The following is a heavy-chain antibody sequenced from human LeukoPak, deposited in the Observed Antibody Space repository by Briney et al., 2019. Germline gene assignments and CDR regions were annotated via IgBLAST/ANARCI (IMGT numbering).Heavy chain of an antibody. CDR2: INPSGGST. CDR3: ARKETDGSGSVDY. CDR1: GYTFTSYY. J-gene: IGHJ4*02. V-gene: IGHV1-46*01. D-gene: IGHD6-19*01. Sequence: ASVKVSCKASGYTFTSYYMHSVRQAPGQGLEWMGIINPSGGSTSYAQKFQGRVTITADESTSTAYMELSSLRSEDTAVYYCARKETDGSGSVDYWGQGTLVTVSS.